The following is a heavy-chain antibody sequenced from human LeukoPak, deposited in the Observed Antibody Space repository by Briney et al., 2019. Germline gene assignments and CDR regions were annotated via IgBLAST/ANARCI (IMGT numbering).Heavy chain of an antibody. CDR1: GGSISSYY. CDR3: ARGANWGSYYFDY. D-gene: IGHD7-27*01. Sequence: SETLPLTCTVSGGSISSYYWSWIRQPPGKGLEWIGYIYYSGSTNYNPSLKSRVTISVDTSKNQFSLKLSSVTAADTAVYYCARGANWGSYYFDYWGQGTLVTVSS. J-gene: IGHJ4*02. V-gene: IGHV4-59*08. CDR2: IYYSGST.